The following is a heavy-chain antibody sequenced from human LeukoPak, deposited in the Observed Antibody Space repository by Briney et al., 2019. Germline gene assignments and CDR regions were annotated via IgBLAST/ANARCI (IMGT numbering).Heavy chain of an antibody. D-gene: IGHD4-17*01. CDR2: ISGSGGST. CDR1: GFTFSSFA. Sequence: GGSLRLSCAASGFTFSSFAMSWVRQAPGKGLEWVSAISGSGGSTYYADSVKGRFTISRDNSKNTLYLQMNSLRAEDTAVYYCAKGGGYGDYVLQWLDPWGQGTLVTVSS. CDR3: AKGGGYGDYVLQWLDP. J-gene: IGHJ5*02. V-gene: IGHV3-23*01.